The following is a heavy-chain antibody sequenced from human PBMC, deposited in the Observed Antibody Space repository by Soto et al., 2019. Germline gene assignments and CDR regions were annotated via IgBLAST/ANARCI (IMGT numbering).Heavy chain of an antibody. D-gene: IGHD6-19*01. V-gene: IGHV3-23*01. CDR2: ISGSGVST. Sequence: EVQLLESGGGLVQPGGSLRLSCAASGFTFSSYAMSWVRQAPGKGLEWVSAISGSGVSTYYADSVKGRFTISRDNSKNTLYLQMNSLRAEDKAVYYCEKEDEYSSGWERIDYWGQGTLVTVSS. CDR1: GFTFSSYA. CDR3: EKEDEYSSGWERIDY. J-gene: IGHJ4*02.